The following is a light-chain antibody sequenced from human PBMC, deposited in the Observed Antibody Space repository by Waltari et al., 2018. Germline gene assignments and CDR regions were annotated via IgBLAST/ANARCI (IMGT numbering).Light chain of an antibody. CDR3: QHYHSIPRT. Sequence: DIVMTQSPDSLAVSLGARATITCNSSQSVLLTSTNKNYLNWYQQKPGQPPKMLIYWASTRESGVPDRFSGSGSGTDFTLTISSLQAEDVAVYYCQHYHSIPRTFGQGTKVEIK. J-gene: IGKJ1*01. V-gene: IGKV4-1*01. CDR2: WAS. CDR1: QSVLLTSTNKNY.